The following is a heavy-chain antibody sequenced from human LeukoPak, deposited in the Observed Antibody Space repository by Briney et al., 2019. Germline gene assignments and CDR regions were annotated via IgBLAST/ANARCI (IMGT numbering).Heavy chain of an antibody. CDR1: GLTVSSYS. Sequence: GGSLRLSCAASGLTVSSYSMNWVRQAPGKGLEWVSYISSSSSTIYYADSVKGRFAISRDNAKNSLYLQMNSLRDEDTAVYYCARARASGRSGFDYWGQGTLVTVSS. CDR3: ARARASGRSGFDY. D-gene: IGHD2-15*01. CDR2: ISSSSSTI. J-gene: IGHJ4*02. V-gene: IGHV3-48*02.